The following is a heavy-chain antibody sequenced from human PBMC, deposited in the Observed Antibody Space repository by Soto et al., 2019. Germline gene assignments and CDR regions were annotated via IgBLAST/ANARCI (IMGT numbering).Heavy chain of an antibody. CDR2: IYPGDSDT. V-gene: IGHV5-51*01. J-gene: IGHJ4*02. Sequence: RGESLKISCKGSEYSFTNYWIGWVRQMPGKGLEWMGIIYPGDSDTRYSTSFQGQVTISADKSISTAYLQWSSLKASDTAMYYCANLRAKTEDGSAYFDYWGQGTLVTVPS. CDR1: EYSFTNYW. CDR3: ANLRAKTEDGSAYFDY. D-gene: IGHD1-26*01.